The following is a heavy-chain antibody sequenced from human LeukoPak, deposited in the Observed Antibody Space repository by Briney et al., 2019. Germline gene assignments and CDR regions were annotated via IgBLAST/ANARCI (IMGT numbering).Heavy chain of an antibody. J-gene: IGHJ4*02. D-gene: IGHD1-1*01. CDR1: GVTFSSYA. CDR2: ISGSGGST. Sequence: GGSLRLSCAASGVTFSSYAMSWVRQAPGKGLEWVSGISGSGGSTYYPDSVRGRFTISRDNSKNTVYLQMNSLRAEDTALYYCARHSPLWNYWGQGTLVTVSS. V-gene: IGHV3-23*01. CDR3: ARHSPLWNY.